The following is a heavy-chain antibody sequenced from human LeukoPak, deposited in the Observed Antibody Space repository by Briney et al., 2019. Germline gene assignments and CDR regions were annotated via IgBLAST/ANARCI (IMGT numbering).Heavy chain of an antibody. J-gene: IGHJ5*02. CDR3: AKDLGYCSSTSCHNWFDP. Sequence: GGSLRLSCAASGFTFSSYAMSWVRQAPGKGLEWVSAISGSGGSTYYADSVKGRFTISRDNSKNTLYLQMNSLRAEDTAVYYCAKDLGYCSSTSCHNWFDPWDQGTLVTVSS. V-gene: IGHV3-23*01. CDR1: GFTFSSYA. D-gene: IGHD2-2*01. CDR2: ISGSGGST.